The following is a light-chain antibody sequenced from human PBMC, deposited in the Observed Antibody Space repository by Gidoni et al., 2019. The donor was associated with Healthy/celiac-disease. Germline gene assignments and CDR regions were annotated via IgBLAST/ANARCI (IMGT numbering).Light chain of an antibody. J-gene: IGKJ3*01. Sequence: DIVITQSPYSLALSLGERATINCKSSQSVLYSSNNKNYLAWYQQKPGQPPKLLIYWASTRESGVTDRFSGSGSGTDFTLTISSLQAEDGAVYYCQQDYSTPRTFGPGTKVDIK. V-gene: IGKV4-1*01. CDR2: WAS. CDR3: QQDYSTPRT. CDR1: QSVLYSSNNKNY.